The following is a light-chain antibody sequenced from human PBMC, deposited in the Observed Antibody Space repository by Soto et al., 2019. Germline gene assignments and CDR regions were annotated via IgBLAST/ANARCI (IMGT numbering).Light chain of an antibody. CDR2: EGS. CDR3: CSYAGGGTDV. Sequence: QSALTQPASVSGSPGQSITISCTGTSSDVGSYSLVSWYQQHPGKAPKLIIYEGSKRPSGVSNRFSGSKSGNTASLTVAGLQAEDEADYYCCSYAGGGTDVFGTGTKLTVL. J-gene: IGLJ1*01. V-gene: IGLV2-23*01. CDR1: SSDVGSYSL.